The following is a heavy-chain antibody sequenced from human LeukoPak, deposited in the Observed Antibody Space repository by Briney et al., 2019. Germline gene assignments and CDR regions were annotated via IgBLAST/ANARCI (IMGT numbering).Heavy chain of an antibody. D-gene: IGHD6-19*01. CDR2: IYISGST. V-gene: IGHV4-61*02. CDR1: GGSISSGSYY. J-gene: IGHJ4*02. CDR3: ARDNILVSGTGGSYYFDY. Sequence: SETLSLTCTVSGGSISSGSYYWSWIRQPAGKGLEWIGRIYISGSTNYNPSLKSRITISVDTSKNQFSLQLSSVTAADTAVYYCARDNILVSGTGGSYYFDYWGQGTLVTVSS.